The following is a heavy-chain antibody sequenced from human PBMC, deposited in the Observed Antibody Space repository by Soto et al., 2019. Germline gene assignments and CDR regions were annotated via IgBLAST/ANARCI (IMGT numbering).Heavy chain of an antibody. D-gene: IGHD3-16*02. CDR1: GFTFSNYA. CDR3: AGALLSQSYYYYMDV. V-gene: IGHV3-23*01. CDR2: LSGSGGRT. J-gene: IGHJ6*03. Sequence: EVQLLESGGGLVQPGGSLRLSCAASGFTFSNYAMSWVRQSPGKGLEWVSGLSGSGGRTYYADSVKGRFTISRDNSKNTLYLQMTSLRAEDTAIYFCAGALLSQSYYYYMDVWGKGTTVTVSS.